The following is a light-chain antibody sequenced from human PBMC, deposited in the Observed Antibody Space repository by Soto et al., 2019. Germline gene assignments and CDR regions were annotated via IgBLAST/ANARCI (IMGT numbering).Light chain of an antibody. CDR3: QSYDRSLSGYV. CDR2: GNS. J-gene: IGLJ1*01. CDR1: SSNIGAGYD. Sequence: QSVLTQPPSVSGAPGQRGTISCTGSSSNIGAGYDVHCDQQLPGTAPKLLTYGNSNRPSGVPDPFSGSKSGTSASLAITGLQAEDEADYYCQSYDRSLSGYVFGTGTNLTVL. V-gene: IGLV1-40*01.